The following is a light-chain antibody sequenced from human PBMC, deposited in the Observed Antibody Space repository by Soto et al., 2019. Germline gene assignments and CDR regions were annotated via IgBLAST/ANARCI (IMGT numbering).Light chain of an antibody. CDR1: QDIRNE. J-gene: IGKJ1*01. Sequence: AIQMTQSPSSLSASVGDRVTITCRASQDIRNELGWYQQRPGKAPKALIYGASNLQSGVPSRFSGSGFGTDFNLTISRLQPEDFATYYCLQDRNYPRTFGQGTKVESK. V-gene: IGKV1-6*01. CDR2: GAS. CDR3: LQDRNYPRT.